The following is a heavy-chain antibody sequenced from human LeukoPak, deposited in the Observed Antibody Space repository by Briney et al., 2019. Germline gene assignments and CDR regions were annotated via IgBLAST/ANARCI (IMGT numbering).Heavy chain of an antibody. CDR2: IRESGANT. D-gene: IGHD2-15*01. CDR1: GFTFSSYA. Sequence: GGFLRLSCAASGFTFSSYAMSLVRQAPGKGLELVSTIRESGANTHYAASVEGRFTISRDDSKNTLYVQMNSLRVQDTAIYYCTIQCSGRSCRLPDVWGQGTTVTVSS. V-gene: IGHV3-23*01. CDR3: TIQCSGRSCRLPDV. J-gene: IGHJ6*02.